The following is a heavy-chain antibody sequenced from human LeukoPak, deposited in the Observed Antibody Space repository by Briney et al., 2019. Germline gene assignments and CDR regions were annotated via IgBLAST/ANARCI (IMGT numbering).Heavy chain of an antibody. Sequence: GGSLRLSCAASGFTFTSYWMHWVRQAPGKGLEWVAFIRYDGSNKYYADSVKGRFTISRDNSKNTLYLQMNSLRAEDTAVYYCAKAYPSGGDCSDYWGQGTLVTVSS. CDR3: AKAYPSGGDCSDY. CDR1: GFTFTSYW. D-gene: IGHD2-21*01. V-gene: IGHV3-30*02. J-gene: IGHJ4*02. CDR2: IRYDGSNK.